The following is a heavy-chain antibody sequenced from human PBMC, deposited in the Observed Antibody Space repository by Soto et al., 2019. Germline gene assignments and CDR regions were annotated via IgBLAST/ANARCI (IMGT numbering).Heavy chain of an antibody. CDR3: AHRRGGVGYDFWSGYEAGWFDP. D-gene: IGHD3-3*01. CDR1: GFSLSTSGVG. Sequence: SGPTLVNPTQTLTLTSTFSGFSLSTSGVGVGWIRQPPGKALEWLALIYWDDDKRYSPSRKSRLTITKDTSKNRLVLTMTNMDPVDTATYYCAHRRGGVGYDFWSGYEAGWFDPWGQGTLVTVSS. V-gene: IGHV2-5*02. J-gene: IGHJ5*02. CDR2: IYWDDDK.